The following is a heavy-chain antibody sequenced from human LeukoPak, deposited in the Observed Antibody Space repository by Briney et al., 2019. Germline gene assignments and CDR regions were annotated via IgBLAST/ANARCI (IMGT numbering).Heavy chain of an antibody. CDR2: ISSSGSTI. J-gene: IGHJ4*02. D-gene: IGHD6-13*01. V-gene: IGHV3-11*01. CDR1: GFTFTNAW. CDR3: ARSSSYYVADYFDY. Sequence: NPGGSLRLSCAASGFTFTNAWMSWMRQAPGKGPEWVSYISSSGSTIYYADSVKGRFTISRDNAMNSLYLQMNNLRAEDTAVYYCARSSSYYVADYFDYWGQGTLVTVSS.